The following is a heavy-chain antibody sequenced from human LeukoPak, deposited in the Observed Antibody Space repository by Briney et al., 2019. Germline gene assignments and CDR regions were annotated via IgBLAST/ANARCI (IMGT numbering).Heavy chain of an antibody. CDR2: ISYDASNK. CDR1: GFTFTSYA. CDR3: ARLDYGRIGY. V-gene: IGHV3-30*04. J-gene: IGHJ4*02. D-gene: IGHD4-17*01. Sequence: GGSLRLSCTASGFTFTSYAMHWVRQAPGKGLEWVAVISYDASNKYYADSVKGRFTISRDNSKNTLYLQMNSLRAEDTAVYYCARLDYGRIGYWGQGTLVTVSS.